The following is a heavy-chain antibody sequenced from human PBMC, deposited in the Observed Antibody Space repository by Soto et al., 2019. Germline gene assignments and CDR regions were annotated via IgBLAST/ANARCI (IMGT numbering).Heavy chain of an antibody. CDR1: GGSISSGGYY. V-gene: IGHV4-31*03. J-gene: IGHJ3*02. Sequence: SETLSLTCTVSGGSISSGGYYWSWIRQHPGKGLEWIGYIYYSGSTYYNPSLKSRVTISVDTSKNQFSLKLSSVTAADTAVYYCARTVRSESVAFDIWGQGTMVTVSS. D-gene: IGHD4-17*01. CDR3: ARTVRSESVAFDI. CDR2: IYYSGST.